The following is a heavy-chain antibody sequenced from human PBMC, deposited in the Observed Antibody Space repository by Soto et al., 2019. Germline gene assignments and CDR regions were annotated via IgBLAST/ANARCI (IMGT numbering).Heavy chain of an antibody. J-gene: IGHJ5*01. V-gene: IGHV4-4*02. D-gene: IGHD5-18*01. Sequence: SETLSLTCAVSGASVSSGHWWTWVRQSPGKGPECIGEIFHSVATNYNPSLKSRVDISMDKSKNQFSLRLTSVTAADTAVYYCARGYGTARRWFDLWGPGTMVTFYS. CDR2: IFHSVAT. CDR1: GASVSSGHW. CDR3: ARGYGTARRWFDL.